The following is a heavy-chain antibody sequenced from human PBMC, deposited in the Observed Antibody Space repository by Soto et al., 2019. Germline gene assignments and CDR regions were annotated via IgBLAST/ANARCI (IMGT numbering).Heavy chain of an antibody. CDR2: IHYSGSA. CDR1: GSSFIGYY. D-gene: IGHD2-21*01. J-gene: IGHJ5*02. CDR3: ARDVGGCGLNWFDP. V-gene: IGHV4-34*01. Sequence: SETLSLTCTFSGSSFIGYYWTWIRQSPEKGLEWIGAIHYSGSANYNASLNSRLTMSVDRSKLQFSMKLASETAAYTCVYYCARDVGGCGLNWFDPWGQGTLVTVSS.